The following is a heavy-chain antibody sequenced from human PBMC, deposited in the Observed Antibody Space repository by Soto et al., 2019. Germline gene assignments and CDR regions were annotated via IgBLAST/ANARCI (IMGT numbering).Heavy chain of an antibody. J-gene: IGHJ5*02. CDR1: GGTHSSYA. CDR3: VGDGSDYSTSGHYDP. Sequence: QVQLVQSGAEVKKPGSSVKVSCKVTGGTHSSYAITWVRQAPGQGLEWMGGIIPIFGTRDYAQKFQGRVTITADPSTSTAYLELSGLTSDDTAVYYCVGDGSDYSTSGHYDPWGQGTLVTVSS. CDR2: IIPIFGTR. V-gene: IGHV1-69*01. D-gene: IGHD3-22*01.